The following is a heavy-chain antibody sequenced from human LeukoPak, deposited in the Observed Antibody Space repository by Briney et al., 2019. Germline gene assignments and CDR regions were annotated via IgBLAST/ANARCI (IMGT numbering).Heavy chain of an antibody. Sequence: GGSLRLSCAASGFTFSSFGMHWVRQAPGKGLEWVAVIWYDGSNKYYADSVKGRFTISRDNSKNTLYLQMNSLIAEDTAVYYCARDGDITPTDVWGQGTTVTVSS. CDR2: IWYDGSNK. CDR1: GFTFSSFG. V-gene: IGHV3-33*01. J-gene: IGHJ6*02. D-gene: IGHD2-15*01. CDR3: ARDGDITPTDV.